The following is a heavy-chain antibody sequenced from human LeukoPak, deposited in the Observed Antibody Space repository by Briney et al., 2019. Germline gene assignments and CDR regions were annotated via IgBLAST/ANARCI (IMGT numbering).Heavy chain of an antibody. CDR3: ASARALYGYSGYDEPYFDC. CDR2: ISYDGSNK. D-gene: IGHD5-12*01. V-gene: IGHV3-30-3*01. J-gene: IGHJ4*02. Sequence: GGSLRLSCAASGFTFSSYAMHWVRQAPGKGLEWVAVISYDGSNKYYADSVKGRFTISRDNSKNTLYLQMNSLRADDTAVYYCASARALYGYSGYDEPYFDCWGQGTLVTVSS. CDR1: GFTFSSYA.